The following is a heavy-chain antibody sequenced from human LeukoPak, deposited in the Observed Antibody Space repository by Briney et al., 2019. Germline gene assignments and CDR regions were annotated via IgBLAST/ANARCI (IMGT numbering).Heavy chain of an antibody. CDR1: GGTFSSYA. V-gene: IGHV1-69*06. CDR3: ARYPIAAAGTGAFDI. CDR2: IIPIFGTA. D-gene: IGHD6-13*01. Sequence: SVKVSCKASGGTFSSYAISWVRQAPGQGLEWMGRIIPIFGTANYAQKFQGRVTITADKSTSTAYMELSRLRSDDTAVYYCARYPIAAAGTGAFDIWGQGTMVTVSS. J-gene: IGHJ3*02.